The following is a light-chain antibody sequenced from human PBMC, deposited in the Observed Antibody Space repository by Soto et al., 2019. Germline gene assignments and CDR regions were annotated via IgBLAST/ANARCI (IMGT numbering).Light chain of an antibody. CDR2: KAS. CDR1: QSISVW. Sequence: DIQMTHSPSTLSASVGDRVTITCRASQSISVWLAWYQQKAGKAPNLLIYKASRLESGVPSRFSGSGSETEFTLTISGLQPGDSATDYCQQYNSYSPTFGQGTKVEVK. CDR3: QQYNSYSPT. V-gene: IGKV1-5*03. J-gene: IGKJ1*01.